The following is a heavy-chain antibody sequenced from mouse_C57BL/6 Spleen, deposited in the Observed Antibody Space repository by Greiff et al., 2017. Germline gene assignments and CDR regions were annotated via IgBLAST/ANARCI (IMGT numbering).Heavy chain of an antibody. CDR1: GYTFTSYW. CDR2: IHPNSGST. Sequence: QVQLQQPGAELVKPGASVKLSCKASGYTFTSYWMHWVKQRPGQGLEWIGMIHPNSGSTNYNEKFKSKATLTVDKSSSTAYIQLSSLTSEDSAVYYCARCDYYGSSYAFAYWGQGTLVTVSA. V-gene: IGHV1-64*01. CDR3: ARCDYYGSSYAFAY. J-gene: IGHJ3*01. D-gene: IGHD1-1*01.